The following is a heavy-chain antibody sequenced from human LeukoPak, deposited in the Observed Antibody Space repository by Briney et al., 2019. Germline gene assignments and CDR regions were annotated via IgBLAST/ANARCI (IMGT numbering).Heavy chain of an antibody. CDR2: ISYDGSNK. D-gene: IGHD2-8*01. J-gene: IGHJ3*02. CDR1: GFTFSSYV. V-gene: IGHV3-30*18. CDR3: AKAPGVSDAFDI. Sequence: GGSLRLSCAASGFTFSSYVMHWVRQAPGKGLEWVAVISYDGSNKYYADSVKGRFTISRDNSKNTLYLQMNSLRAEDTAVYYCAKAPGVSDAFDIWGQGTMVTVSS.